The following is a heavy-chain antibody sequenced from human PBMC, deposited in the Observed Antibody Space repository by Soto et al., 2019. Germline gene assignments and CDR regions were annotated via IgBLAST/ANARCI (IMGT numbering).Heavy chain of an antibody. CDR2: ISAYNGNT. J-gene: IGHJ3*02. CDR3: AADLGGDYYDSSGYQDAFDI. D-gene: IGHD3-22*01. V-gene: IGHV1-18*01. Sequence: ASVKVSCKASGYTFTSYGISWVRQAPGQGLEWMGWISAYNGNTNYAQKLQGRVTITRDMSTSTAYMELSSLRSEDTAVYYCAADLGGDYYDSSGYQDAFDIWGQGTMVTVSS. CDR1: GYTFTSYG.